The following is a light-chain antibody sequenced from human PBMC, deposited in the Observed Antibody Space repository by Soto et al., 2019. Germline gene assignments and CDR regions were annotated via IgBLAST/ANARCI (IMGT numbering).Light chain of an antibody. CDR1: QSLVSSDGNAY. J-gene: IGKJ2*01. CDR2: KIS. V-gene: IGKV2-30*01. Sequence: DIVMTQFPLSLAVTLGQPAAISCRSSQSLVSSDGNAYLNWFHQRPGQSPRRLIYKISNRDSGGPDRFSGSESGSDFTLKIRRVEAEDVGVYYCMQGTHWPYTFGQGTKLEI. CDR3: MQGTHWPYT.